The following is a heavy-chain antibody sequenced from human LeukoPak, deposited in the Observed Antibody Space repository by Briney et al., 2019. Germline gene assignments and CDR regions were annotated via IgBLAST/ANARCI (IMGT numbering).Heavy chain of an antibody. CDR2: IRDDGSNE. V-gene: IGHV3-30*02. CDR3: AQDGAWVVVPAAFYY. CDR1: GFTFSRYG. D-gene: IGHD2-2*01. J-gene: IGHJ4*02. Sequence: PGGSLRLSCAASGFTFSRYGMHWVRQAPCKGLEWVAFIRDDGSNEYYADSVKRRFTISRDNSKNTLYLQMSSLRVEDTALYYCAQDGAWVVVPAAFYYWGQGTLVTVSS.